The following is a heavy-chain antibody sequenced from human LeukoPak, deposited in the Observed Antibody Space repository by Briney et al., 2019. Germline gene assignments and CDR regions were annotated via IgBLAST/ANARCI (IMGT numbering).Heavy chain of an antibody. Sequence: PSETLPLTCTVSGASMSSHYWTWIRQDPGTGLEWIGNIYYTGSTSYNPALESRVTISLDTSNNQFSLKLTSVTAADTAVYYCAKEGGPARPGLDSWGQGTLVTVSS. J-gene: IGHJ4*02. D-gene: IGHD6-6*01. CDR1: GASMSSHY. CDR2: IYYTGST. V-gene: IGHV4-59*11. CDR3: AKEGGPARPGLDS.